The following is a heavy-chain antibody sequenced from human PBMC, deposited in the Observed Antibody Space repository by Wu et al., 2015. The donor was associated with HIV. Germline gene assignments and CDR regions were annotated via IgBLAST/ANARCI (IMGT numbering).Heavy chain of an antibody. V-gene: IGHV1-2*02. CDR1: GYTFTGYY. CDR3: ARERQYQLLYAGFDY. J-gene: IGHJ4*02. D-gene: IGHD2-2*02. Sequence: QVQLVQSGAEVRSLGLSEVSCKASGYTFTGYYMHWVRQAPGQGLEWMGWINPNSGGTNYAQKFQGRVTMTRDTSISTAYMELSRLRSDDTAVYYCARERQYQLLYAGFDYWGQGTLVTVSS. CDR2: INPNSGGT.